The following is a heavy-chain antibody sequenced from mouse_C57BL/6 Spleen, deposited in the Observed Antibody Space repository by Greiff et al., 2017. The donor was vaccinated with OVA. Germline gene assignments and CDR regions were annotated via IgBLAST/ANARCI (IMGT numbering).Heavy chain of an antibody. J-gene: IGHJ4*01. CDR3: ARGSILYYAMDY. CDR1: GYAFSSSW. V-gene: IGHV1-82*01. Sequence: QVQLQQSGPELVKPGASVKISCKASGYAFSSSWMNWVKQRPGKGLEWIGRSYPGDGDTNYNGKFKGKATLTADKSSSTAYMQLSSLTSEDSAVYFCARGSILYYAMDYWGQGTSVTVSS. CDR2: SYPGDGDT. D-gene: IGHD2-10*02.